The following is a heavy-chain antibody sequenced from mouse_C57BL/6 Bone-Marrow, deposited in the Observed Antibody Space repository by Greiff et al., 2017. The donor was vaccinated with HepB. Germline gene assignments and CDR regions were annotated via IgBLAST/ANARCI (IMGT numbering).Heavy chain of an antibody. CDR2: INPNNGGT. Sequence: EVQLQQSGPELVKPGASVKISCKASGYTFTDYYMNWVKQSHGKSLEWIGDINPNNGGTSYNQKFKGKATLTVDKSSSTAYMELRSLTSEDSAVYYCARGLSGTDGFYAMDYWGQGTSVTVSS. J-gene: IGHJ4*01. CDR1: GYTFTDYY. V-gene: IGHV1-26*01. CDR3: ARGLSGTDGFYAMDY. D-gene: IGHD4-1*01.